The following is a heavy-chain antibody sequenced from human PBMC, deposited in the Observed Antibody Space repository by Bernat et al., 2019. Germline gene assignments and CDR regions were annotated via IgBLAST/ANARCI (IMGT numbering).Heavy chain of an antibody. CDR2: ISSSGSTI. V-gene: IGHV3-48*03. Sequence: EVQLVESGGGLVQPGGSLRLSCAASGFTFSSYEMNWVRQAPGKGLEWVSYISSSGSTIYYADSVKGRFTISRDNAKNSLYLKMNSLRAEDTAVYYCASGGYGDDEMAFDIWGQGTMVTVSS. D-gene: IGHD4-17*01. J-gene: IGHJ3*02. CDR3: ASGGYGDDEMAFDI. CDR1: GFTFSSYE.